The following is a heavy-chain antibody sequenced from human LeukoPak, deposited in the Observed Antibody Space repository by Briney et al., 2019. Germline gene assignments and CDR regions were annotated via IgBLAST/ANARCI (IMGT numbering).Heavy chain of an antibody. CDR3: AKSGGYSSSPDYYYYMDV. D-gene: IGHD6-6*01. J-gene: IGHJ6*03. CDR1: GFTFSSYA. V-gene: IGHV3-30*04. Sequence: GGSLRLSCAASGFTFSSYAMHWVRQAPGKGLEWVAVISYDGSNKYYADSVKGRFTISRDNSKNTLYLQMNSVRAEDAAVYYCAKSGGYSSSPDYYYYMDVWGKGTTVTVSS. CDR2: ISYDGSNK.